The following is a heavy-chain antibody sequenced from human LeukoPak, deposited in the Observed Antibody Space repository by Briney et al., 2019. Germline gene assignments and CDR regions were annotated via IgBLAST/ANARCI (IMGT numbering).Heavy chain of an antibody. Sequence: ASVKVSCKASGYTFTSYGISWVRQAPGQGLEWMGWISAYNGNTNYAQKLQGRVTMTTDTSTSTAYMELRSLRSEDTAVYYCARDWVPRSSVVAATGYWGQGTLVTVSS. D-gene: IGHD2-15*01. J-gene: IGHJ4*02. CDR3: ARDWVPRSSVVAATGY. CDR1: GYTFTSYG. CDR2: ISAYNGNT. V-gene: IGHV1-18*01.